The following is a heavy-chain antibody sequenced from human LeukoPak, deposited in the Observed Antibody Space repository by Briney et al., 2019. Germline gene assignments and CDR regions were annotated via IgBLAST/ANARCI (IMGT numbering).Heavy chain of an antibody. J-gene: IGHJ4*02. D-gene: IGHD6-13*01. CDR1: GFTFSSYW. Sequence: GGSLRLSCAASGFTFSSYWVSCVRQPPGKGREWVANLKQGGSEKYYVDSVKGRFTISRDNAKNSLYLQMNSLRAEDTAVYYCARVFKQQLIPKPYDYWGQGTLVTVSS. CDR3: ARVFKQQLIPKPYDY. V-gene: IGHV3-7*03. CDR2: LKQGGSEK.